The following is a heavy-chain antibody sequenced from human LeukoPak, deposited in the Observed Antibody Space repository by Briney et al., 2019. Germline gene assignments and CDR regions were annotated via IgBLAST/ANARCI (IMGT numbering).Heavy chain of an antibody. CDR1: GFTFDDYT. J-gene: IGHJ3*02. Sequence: GGSLRLSCAASGFTFDDYTMHWVRQAPGKGLEWVSLISWDGGSTYYANSVKGRFTISRDNSKNSLYLQMNSLRTEDTALYYCAKDLVRVVTANAFDIWGQGTMVTVSS. CDR3: AKDLVRVVTANAFDI. D-gene: IGHD2-21*02. CDR2: ISWDGGST. V-gene: IGHV3-43*01.